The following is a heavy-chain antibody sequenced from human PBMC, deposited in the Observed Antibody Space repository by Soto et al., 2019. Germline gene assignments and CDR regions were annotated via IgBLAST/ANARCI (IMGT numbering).Heavy chain of an antibody. D-gene: IGHD2-2*01. CDR1: GFTFSSYA. CDR3: ARDIGVPAAPYYGMDV. CDR2: ISYDGSNK. J-gene: IGHJ6*02. V-gene: IGHV3-30-3*01. Sequence: GGSLRLSCAASGFTFSSYAMHWVRQAPGKGLEWVAVISYDGSNKYYADSVKGRFTISRDNSKNTLYLQMNSLRAEDTAVYYCARDIGVPAAPYYGMDVWGQGTTVTVSS.